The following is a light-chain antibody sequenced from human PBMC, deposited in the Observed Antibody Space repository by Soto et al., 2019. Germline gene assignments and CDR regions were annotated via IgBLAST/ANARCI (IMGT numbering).Light chain of an antibody. CDR2: EVS. CDR1: SNDVGGYNY. Sequence: QSVLTQPPSASGSPGQSVTISCTGTSNDVGGYNYVSWYQQHPGKAPKLMIYEVSKRPSGVPARFSGSKSGNTASLTVSGLQAEDEADYYCSSYAGSNTHVVFGGGTKVTVL. J-gene: IGLJ2*01. V-gene: IGLV2-8*01. CDR3: SSYAGSNTHVV.